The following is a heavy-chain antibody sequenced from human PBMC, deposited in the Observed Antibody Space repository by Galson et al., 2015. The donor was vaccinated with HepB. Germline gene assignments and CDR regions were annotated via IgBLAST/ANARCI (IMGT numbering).Heavy chain of an antibody. J-gene: IGHJ2*01. CDR3: ARATSIRDYYDSSGYPWYFDL. CDR2: ISAYNGNT. CDR1: GYTFTSYG. Sequence: SVKVSCKASGYTFTSYGISWVRQAPGQGLEWMGWISAYNGNTNYAQKLQGRVTMTTDTSTSTAYMELRSLRSDDTAVYYCARATSIRDYYDSSGYPWYFDLWGRGTLVTVSS. D-gene: IGHD3-22*01. V-gene: IGHV1-18*04.